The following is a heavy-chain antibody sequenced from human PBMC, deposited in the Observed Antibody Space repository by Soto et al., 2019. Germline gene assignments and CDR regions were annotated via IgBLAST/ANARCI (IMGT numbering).Heavy chain of an antibody. CDR3: TKESIAALHDAFDI. V-gene: IGHV3-15*01. CDR2: IKSKTDGGTT. CDR1: GFSFSNAW. D-gene: IGHD6-6*01. Sequence: CAAFGFSFSNAWRSWVRQAPGKGLEWVGRIKSKTDGGTTDYAAPVKGRFTISRDDSKNTLYLQMNSLKTEDTAVYYCTKESIAALHDAFDIWAQGTMVTVSS. J-gene: IGHJ3*02.